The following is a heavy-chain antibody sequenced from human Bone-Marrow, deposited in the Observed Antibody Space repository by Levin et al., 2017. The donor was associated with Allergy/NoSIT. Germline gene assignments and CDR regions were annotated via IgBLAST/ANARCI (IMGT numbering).Heavy chain of an antibody. J-gene: IGHJ4*02. D-gene: IGHD2-15*01. CDR1: GFTFSSYS. Sequence: GESLKISCAASGFTFSSYSMNWVRQAPGKGLEWVSSISSSSSYIYYADSVKGRFTISRDNAKNSLYLQMNSLRAEDTAVYYCARLSLLGHMGIWGQGTLVTVSS. CDR3: ARLSLLGHMGI. CDR2: ISSSSSYI. V-gene: IGHV3-21*01.